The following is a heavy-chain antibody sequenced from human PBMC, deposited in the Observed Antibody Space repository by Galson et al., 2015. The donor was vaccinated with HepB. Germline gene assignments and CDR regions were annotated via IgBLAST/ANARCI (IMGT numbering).Heavy chain of an antibody. V-gene: IGHV1-24*01. CDR2: FDPEDGET. Sequence: SVKVSCKVSGYTLTELSMHWVRQAPGKGLEWMGGFDPEDGETIYAQKFQGRVTMTEDTSTDTAYMELSSLRSEDTAVYYCATDRFQDGYNPHADYWGQGTLVTVSS. CDR1: GYTLTELS. J-gene: IGHJ4*02. D-gene: IGHD5-24*01. CDR3: ATDRFQDGYNPHADY.